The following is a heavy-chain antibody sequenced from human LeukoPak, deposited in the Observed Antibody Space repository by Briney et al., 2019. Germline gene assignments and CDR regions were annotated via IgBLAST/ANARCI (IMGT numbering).Heavy chain of an antibody. Sequence: GGSLRLSCAASGFTFSSYAMSWVRQAPGKGLEWVSAISGSGGSTYYADSVKGRFTISRDNSKNTLYLQMNSLRAEDTAVYYCAKTSEPLLSAYYMDVWGKGTTVTVSS. CDR3: AKTSEPLLSAYYMDV. V-gene: IGHV3-23*01. D-gene: IGHD3-10*01. CDR1: GFTFSSYA. CDR2: ISGSGGST. J-gene: IGHJ6*03.